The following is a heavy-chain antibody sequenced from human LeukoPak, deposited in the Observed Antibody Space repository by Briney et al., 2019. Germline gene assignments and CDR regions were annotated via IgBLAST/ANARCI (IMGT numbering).Heavy chain of an antibody. CDR3: ARVGYSSSWANWFDP. Sequence: ASVKVSCKASGYTFTSYDINWVRQATGQGLEWMGWMNPNSGNTGYAQKFQGRVTMIRNTSISTAYMELSSLRSEDTAVYYCARVGYSSSWANWFDPWGQGTLVTVSS. CDR2: MNPNSGNT. J-gene: IGHJ5*02. D-gene: IGHD6-13*01. CDR1: GYTFTSYD. V-gene: IGHV1-8*01.